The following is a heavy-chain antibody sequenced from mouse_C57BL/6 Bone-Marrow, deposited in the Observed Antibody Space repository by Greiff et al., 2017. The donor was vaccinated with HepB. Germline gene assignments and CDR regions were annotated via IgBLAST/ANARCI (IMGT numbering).Heavy chain of an antibody. CDR3: ARDLYYDYDGGGFDY. V-gene: IGHV3-6*01. CDR1: GYSITSGYY. D-gene: IGHD2-4*01. CDR2: ISYNGSN. Sequence: EVKVEESGPGLVKPSQSLSLTCSVTGYSITSGYYWNWIRQFPGNKLEWMGYISYNGSNNYNPSLKNRISITRDTSKNQFFLKLNSVTTEDTATYYCARDLYYDYDGGGFDYWGQGTTLTVSS. J-gene: IGHJ2*01.